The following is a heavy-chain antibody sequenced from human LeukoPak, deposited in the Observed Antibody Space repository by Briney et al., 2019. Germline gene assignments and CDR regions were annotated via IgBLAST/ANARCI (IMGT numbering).Heavy chain of an antibody. CDR1: GGSFSGYY. CDR3: AREYGSGWLAY. J-gene: IGHJ4*02. D-gene: IGHD6-19*01. CDR2: INHSGST. Sequence: SETLSLTCAVYGGSFSGYYWSWIRQPPGKGLEWIGEINHSGSTNYNPSLKSRVTISVDTSKNQFSLKLSSVTAADTAVYYCAREYGSGWLAYWGQGTLVTVSS. V-gene: IGHV4-34*01.